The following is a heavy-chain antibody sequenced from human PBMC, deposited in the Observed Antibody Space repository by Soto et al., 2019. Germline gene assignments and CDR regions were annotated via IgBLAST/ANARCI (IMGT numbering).Heavy chain of an antibody. CDR1: GFTFSSYT. CDR3: AKARCSTTNCYVPEY. Sequence: EVQLLDSGGGLVQPGGSLRLSCADSGFTFSSYTMSWVRQAPGKGLEWVSAISGSGGSPSYADSVQGRFTISRDNPKNTLYLQMNSLRAEDTAIYYCAKARCSTTNCYVPEYWGQGTLVTVSS. J-gene: IGHJ4*02. CDR2: ISGSGGSP. D-gene: IGHD2-2*01. V-gene: IGHV3-23*01.